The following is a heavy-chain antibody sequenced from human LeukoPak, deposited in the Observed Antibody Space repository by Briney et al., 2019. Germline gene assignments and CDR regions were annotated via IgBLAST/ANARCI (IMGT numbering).Heavy chain of an antibody. CDR3: ARGMLTSGYYGGYFDY. CDR1: GFTFSTYA. J-gene: IGHJ4*02. CDR2: MSFDGGNK. D-gene: IGHD3-22*01. V-gene: IGHV3-30-3*01. Sequence: PGRSLRLSCAASGFTFSTYAVHWVRQAPGKGLEWVAVMSFDGGNKYYADSVKGRFTISRDNSKNTLYLQMNSLRVEDTAVYHCARGMLTSGYYGGYFDYWGQGTLVTVSS.